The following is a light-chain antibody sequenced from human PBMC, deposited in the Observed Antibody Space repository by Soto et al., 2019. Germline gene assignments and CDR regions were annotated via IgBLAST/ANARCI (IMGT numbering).Light chain of an antibody. CDR3: QVWDSSSEHIV. CDR2: DDR. V-gene: IGLV3-21*02. Sequence: SYELTQPPSVSVAPGQTARITCGGNNIGSKSVHWYQLKLGQAPVLVIYDDRDRPSGIPERFSGSKSGNTATLTISRVEAGDEADDYCQVWDSSSEHIVFGGGTKLTVL. J-gene: IGLJ2*01. CDR1: NIGSKS.